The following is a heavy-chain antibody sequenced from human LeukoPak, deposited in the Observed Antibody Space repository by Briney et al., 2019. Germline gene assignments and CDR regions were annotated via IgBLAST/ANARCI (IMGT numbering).Heavy chain of an antibody. J-gene: IGHJ4*02. CDR3: ARGPYYYDSSGYFY. CDR2: IYYSGST. V-gene: IGHV4-59*01. Sequence: SETLSLTCTVSGGSISSYYWSWIRQPPGKGLEWLGYIYYSGSTNYNPSLKSRVTISVDTSKNQFSLKLSSVTAADTAVYYCARGPYYYDSSGYFYWGQGTLVTVSS. CDR1: GGSISSYY. D-gene: IGHD3-22*01.